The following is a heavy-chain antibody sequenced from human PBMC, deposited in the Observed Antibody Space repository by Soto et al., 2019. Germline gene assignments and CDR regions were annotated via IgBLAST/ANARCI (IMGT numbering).Heavy chain of an antibody. J-gene: IGHJ1*01. V-gene: IGHV4-31*03. CDR2: ISYTGST. D-gene: IGHD6-13*01. CDR1: GGSISSGDYF. Sequence: SETLSLTCSVSGGSISSGDYFWNWVRQHPGKGLEWIGYISYTGSTYYNPTLKSRVTISVDRSKNHFSLNLTSVTAADTAVYYCARDSAWYRYFQHWGPGTLVTVS. CDR3: ARDSAWYRYFQH.